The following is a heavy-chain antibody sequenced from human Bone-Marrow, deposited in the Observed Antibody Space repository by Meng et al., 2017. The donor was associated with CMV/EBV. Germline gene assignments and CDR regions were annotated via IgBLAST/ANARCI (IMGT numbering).Heavy chain of an antibody. CDR2: IYYSGST. D-gene: IGHD4-17*01. J-gene: IGHJ5*02. V-gene: IGHV4-61*01. CDR1: GGSVSSGSYY. CDR3: ESDGNGFYGCFDP. Sequence: SETRSLTCTVPGGSVSSGSYYWSWIRQPPGKGLEWIGYIYYSGSTNYNPSLKSRVTISVDTSKNQFSLKLSSVTAAATDVYDCESDGNGFYGCFDPWGQGTMVTVSS.